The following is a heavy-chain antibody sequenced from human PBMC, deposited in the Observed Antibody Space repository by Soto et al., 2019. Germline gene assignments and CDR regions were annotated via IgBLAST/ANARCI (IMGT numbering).Heavy chain of an antibody. Sequence: QVQLQESGPGLVKPSETLSLTCTVSGDSISSFYWTWIRQPPGKGLEWVGYIFSSGSTNYNPSLKSRVTISVDTSENQFSLKLTSVTAAATAVYYCARVGYCSSTPCWPIGYFEYWGQGNRVTVSS. J-gene: IGHJ4*02. CDR3: ARVGYCSSTPCWPIGYFEY. CDR2: IFSSGST. D-gene: IGHD2-2*01. V-gene: IGHV4-59*01. CDR1: GDSISSFY.